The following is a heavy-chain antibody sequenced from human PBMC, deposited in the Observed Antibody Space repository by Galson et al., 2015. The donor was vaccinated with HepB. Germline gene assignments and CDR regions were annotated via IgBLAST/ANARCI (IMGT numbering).Heavy chain of an antibody. CDR3: ARADIVVVPAAIGGVAFDI. CDR2: INTNTGNP. D-gene: IGHD2-2*01. Sequence: SVKVSCKASGYTFTSYAMNWVRQAPGQGLEWMGWINTNTGNPTYAQGFTGRFVFSLDTSVSTAYLQISSLKAEDTAVYYCARADIVVVPAAIGGVAFDIWGQGTMVTVSS. V-gene: IGHV7-4-1*02. CDR1: GYTFTSYA. J-gene: IGHJ3*02.